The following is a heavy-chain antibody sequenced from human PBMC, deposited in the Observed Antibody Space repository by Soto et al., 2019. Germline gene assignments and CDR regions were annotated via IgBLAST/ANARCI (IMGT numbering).Heavy chain of an antibody. V-gene: IGHV3-30-3*01. CDR1: GFTFSSYA. D-gene: IGHD2-8*01. CDR3: ARKDGASFYYGMDV. CDR2: ISYDGSNK. Sequence: PGGSLRLSCAASGFTFSSYAMHWVRQAPGKGLEWVAVISYDGSNKYYADSVKGRFTISRDNSKNTLYLQMNSLRAEDTAVYYCARKDGASFYYGMDVWGQGTTVTVSS. J-gene: IGHJ6*01.